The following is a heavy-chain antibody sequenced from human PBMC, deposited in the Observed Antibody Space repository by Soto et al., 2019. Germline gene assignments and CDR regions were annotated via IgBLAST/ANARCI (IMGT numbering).Heavy chain of an antibody. J-gene: IGHJ6*02. CDR3: ATGTQWLGTPYYYYGMDV. CDR2: INPSGGST. Sequence: ASVKVSCKASGYTFTSYYMHWVRQAPGQGLEWMGIINPSGGSTSYAQKLQGRVTMTRDTSTSTVYMELSSLRSEDTAVYYCATGTQWLGTPYYYYGMDVWGQGTTVTVSS. D-gene: IGHD6-19*01. CDR1: GYTFTSYY. V-gene: IGHV1-46*01.